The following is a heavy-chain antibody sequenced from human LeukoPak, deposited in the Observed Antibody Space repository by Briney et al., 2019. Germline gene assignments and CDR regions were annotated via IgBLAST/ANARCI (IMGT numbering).Heavy chain of an antibody. CDR3: ARANYDSSTPYYFDY. Sequence: GGSLRLSCAAPGFDFSTQWMSWVRQAPGKGLEWVAIVNQGATQKYYVDSVKGRFTISRDNAKNSLYLQMNSLRAEDTAVYYCARANYDSSTPYYFDYWGQATLVTVSS. J-gene: IGHJ4*02. CDR1: GFDFSTQW. D-gene: IGHD3-22*01. CDR2: VNQGATQK. V-gene: IGHV3-7*01.